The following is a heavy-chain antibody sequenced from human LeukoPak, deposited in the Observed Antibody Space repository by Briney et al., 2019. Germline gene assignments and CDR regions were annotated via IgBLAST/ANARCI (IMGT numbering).Heavy chain of an antibody. CDR2: IISNGGRT. J-gene: IGHJ6*03. Sequence: GGSLRLSCEASGFTFNAYTIHWVRQAPGGRLESVSAIISNGGRTYYADSVKGRFTISRDNSRSTLYLQMGSLRTEDMAVYYCARVKMGATVSDFYYYYMDVWGKGTTVTVSS. CDR1: GFTFNAYT. D-gene: IGHD1-26*01. V-gene: IGHV3-64*02. CDR3: ARVKMGATVSDFYYYYMDV.